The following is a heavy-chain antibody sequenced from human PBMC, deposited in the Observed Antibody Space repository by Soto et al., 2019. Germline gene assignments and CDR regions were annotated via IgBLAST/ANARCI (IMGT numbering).Heavy chain of an antibody. CDR2: ISFDGSNK. J-gene: IGHJ4*01. D-gene: IGHD4-17*01. CDR3: AKDHEWETTLTPGLLDH. V-gene: IGHV3-30*18. CDR1: GFKFGSYG. Sequence: QVQLVESGGGVVQPGRSLRLSCAASGFKFGSYGMHWVRQAPGKGLEWVALISFDGSNKHYGDSVKGRFAISRDTSKNTLYLQMNSLRAEYTSFYYCAKDHEWETTLTPGLLDHWGHGTLVIVSP.